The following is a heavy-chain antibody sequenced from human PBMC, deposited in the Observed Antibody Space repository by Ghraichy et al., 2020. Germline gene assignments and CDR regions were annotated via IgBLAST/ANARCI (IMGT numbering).Heavy chain of an antibody. CDR3: ARHFTYDVDYGDYRAVGAFDI. D-gene: IGHD4-17*01. CDR2: IYYSGST. Sequence: SETLSLTCTVSGGSISSSSYYWGWIRQPPGKGLEWIGSIYYSGSTYYNPSLKSRVTISVDTSKNQFSLKLSSVTAADTAVYYCARHFTYDVDYGDYRAVGAFDIWGQGTMVTVSS. J-gene: IGHJ3*02. CDR1: GGSISSSSYY. V-gene: IGHV4-39*07.